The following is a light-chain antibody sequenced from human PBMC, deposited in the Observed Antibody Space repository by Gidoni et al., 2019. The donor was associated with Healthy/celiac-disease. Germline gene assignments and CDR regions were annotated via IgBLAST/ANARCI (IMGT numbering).Light chain of an antibody. V-gene: IGKV2-28*01. CDR2: LGS. CDR3: MQALQTTYT. CDR1: QSLLHSNGYNY. Sequence: DTVLTQPPLSLLVTPGEPASIPCRSSQSLLHSNGYNYLDWYLQKPGQSPQLLIYLGSNRASGVPDRFSGSGSGTDFTLKISRVEAEDVGVYYCMQALQTTYTFGQGTKLEIK. J-gene: IGKJ2*01.